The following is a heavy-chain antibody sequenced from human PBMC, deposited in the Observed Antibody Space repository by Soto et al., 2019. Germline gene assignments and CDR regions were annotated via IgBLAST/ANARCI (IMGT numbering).Heavy chain of an antibody. V-gene: IGHV4-59*01. D-gene: IGHD3-9*01. CDR2: MHHTQGT. CDR3: ARVPFVGYFDWLDP. Sequence: TLSLTCSVSGSSISSYYWTWIRQPPGGGLEWIGYMHHTQGTNDNPSLRGRVHVSIDTSMNQFSLRLTPVTAADTAVYYCARVPFVGYFDWLDPWGHGTLVTVSS. CDR1: GSSISSYY. J-gene: IGHJ5*02.